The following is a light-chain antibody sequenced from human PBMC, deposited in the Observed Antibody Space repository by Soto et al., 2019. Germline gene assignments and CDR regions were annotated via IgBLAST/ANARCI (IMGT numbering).Light chain of an antibody. Sequence: QSVLTQPPSVSGTLGQRVTISCSGSSSNIGRHGANWYQQLPGTAPKLLIYYDNQRPSGVPDRFSGSRSGTSASLAISGLQSEDEADSYFAGWDSSQNGLGMSGGGTKLAVL. J-gene: IGLJ3*02. CDR3: AGWDSSQNGLGM. CDR1: SSNIGRHG. CDR2: YDN. V-gene: IGLV1-44*01.